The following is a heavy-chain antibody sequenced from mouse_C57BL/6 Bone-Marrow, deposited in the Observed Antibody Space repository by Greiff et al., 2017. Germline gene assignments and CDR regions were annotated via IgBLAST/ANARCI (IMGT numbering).Heavy chain of an antibody. CDR1: GYTFTSYD. V-gene: IGHV1-85*01. Sequence: VKLQESGPELVTPGASVKLSCKASGYTFTSYDINLVKQRPGQGLEWIGWIYPRDGSTKYNEKFKGQATLTVDTSSSTAYMELHSLTSEDSAVYFCARDYGSSYWYFDVWGTGTTVTVSS. CDR3: ARDYGSSYWYFDV. J-gene: IGHJ1*03. D-gene: IGHD1-1*01. CDR2: IYPRDGST.